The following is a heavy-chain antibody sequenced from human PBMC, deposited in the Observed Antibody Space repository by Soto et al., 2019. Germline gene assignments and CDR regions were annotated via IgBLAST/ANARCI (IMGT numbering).Heavy chain of an antibody. J-gene: IGHJ4*02. V-gene: IGHV3-53*04. D-gene: IGHD3-9*01. Sequence: GGSLRLSCTASAFTGTSNYISWVRQTPGQRLEWVSVLYRGGKTFYTDSVRGRFTVSRHNSDNTVFLQMDSLRIDDTAVYFCARGNYFYCPDSRGQGPPVPVSS. CDR3: ARGNYFYCPDS. CDR2: LYRGGKT. CDR1: AFTGTSNY.